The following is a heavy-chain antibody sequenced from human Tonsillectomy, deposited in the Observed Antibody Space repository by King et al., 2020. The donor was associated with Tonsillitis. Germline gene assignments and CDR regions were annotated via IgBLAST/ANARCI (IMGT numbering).Heavy chain of an antibody. V-gene: IGHV3-33*01. J-gene: IGHJ4*02. CDR2: IWYDGSNK. D-gene: IGHD2-21*01. Sequence: QLVQSGGGVVQPGRSLRLSCAASGFTFSTYGMHWVRQAPGKGLEWVAVIWYDGSNKDYSDSVKGRFTISRDNSKNMLYLQLSSLRAEDTAVYYCARDACGGDCYFFDYWGQGTLVTVSS. CDR1: GFTFSTYG. CDR3: ARDACGGDCYFFDY.